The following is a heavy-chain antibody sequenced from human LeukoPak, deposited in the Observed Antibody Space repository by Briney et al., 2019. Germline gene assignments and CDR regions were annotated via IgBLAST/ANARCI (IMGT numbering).Heavy chain of an antibody. J-gene: IGHJ5*02. CDR3: AIAARSNGRSWFDP. CDR1: GGSISSGGYY. V-gene: IGHV4-61*08. CDR2: IYYSGST. D-gene: IGHD6-6*01. Sequence: PSETLSLTCTVSGGSISSGGYYWSWIRQPPGKGLEWIGYIYYSGSTNYNPSLKSRVTISVDTSKNQFSLKLSSVTAADTAVYYCAIAARSNGRSWFDPWGQGTLVTVSS.